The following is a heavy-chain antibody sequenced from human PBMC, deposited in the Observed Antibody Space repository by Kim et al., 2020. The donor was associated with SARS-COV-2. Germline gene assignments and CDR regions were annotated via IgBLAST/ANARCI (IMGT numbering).Heavy chain of an antibody. CDR3: AKRKPTTRTLDY. CDR1: GFTFSSYW. J-gene: IGHJ4*02. V-gene: IGHV3-7*05. D-gene: IGHD4-17*01. CDR2: INQDGSES. Sequence: GGSLRLSCAASGFTFSSYWMTWVRQAPGKGLEWVANINQDGSESYYADSVQGRFTFSRDNAKNSLYLQMNSLRAEDTAVYYCAKRKPTTRTLDYWGQGT.